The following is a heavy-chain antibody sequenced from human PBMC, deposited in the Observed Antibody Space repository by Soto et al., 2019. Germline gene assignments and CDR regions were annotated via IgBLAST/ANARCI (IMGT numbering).Heavy chain of an antibody. J-gene: IGHJ6*02. CDR2: ISYDGSNK. CDR3: AKALNYYGSGSYPYYYYGMDV. V-gene: IGHV3-30*18. D-gene: IGHD3-10*01. Sequence: VQLVESGGGVVQPGRSLRLSCAASGFTFSSYGMHWVRQAPGKGLEWVAVISYDGSNKYYADSVKGRFTISRDNSKNTLYLQMNSLRAEDTAVYYCAKALNYYGSGSYPYYYYGMDVWGQGTTVTVSS. CDR1: GFTFSSYG.